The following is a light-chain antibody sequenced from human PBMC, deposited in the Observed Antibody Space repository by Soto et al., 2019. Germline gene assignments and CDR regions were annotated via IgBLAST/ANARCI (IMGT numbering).Light chain of an antibody. J-gene: IGKJ1*01. Sequence: DIQMTQSPSTLSASVGDRVTITCRASQSISSWLAWYQQKPGKAPKLLIYKASSLESGVPSRCSGSGSGTEFTLTISSLQPYDFATYYCQQYNSYWTFGQGTKVEIK. V-gene: IGKV1-5*03. CDR1: QSISSW. CDR3: QQYNSYWT. CDR2: KAS.